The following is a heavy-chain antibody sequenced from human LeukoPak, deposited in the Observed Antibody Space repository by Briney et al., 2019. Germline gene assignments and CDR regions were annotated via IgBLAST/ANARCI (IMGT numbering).Heavy chain of an antibody. D-gene: IGHD6-19*01. CDR3: AGGGWSFDAFDF. Sequence: SETLSLTCTVSGGSISTYYWSWIRQSPGKGLEWIGYIHYSGSTNYSPSLKSRVTMSVDTSKNRFSLRLSSLTAADTAVYFCAGGGWSFDAFDFWGQGTMVTVSS. V-gene: IGHV4-59*08. CDR2: IHYSGST. CDR1: GGSISTYY. J-gene: IGHJ3*01.